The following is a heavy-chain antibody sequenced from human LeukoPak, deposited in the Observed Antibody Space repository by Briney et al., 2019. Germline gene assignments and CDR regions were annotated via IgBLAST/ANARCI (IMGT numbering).Heavy chain of an antibody. CDR3: ARDRGGDYGDYNRDFDY. D-gene: IGHD4-17*01. Sequence: PGGSLRLSCAASGFTFSSYSMNWVRQAPGKGLEWVSYISSSSSTIYYADSVKGRFTISRDNAKNSLYLQMNSLRAEDTAVYYCARDRGGDYGDYNRDFDYWGQGTLVTVSS. V-gene: IGHV3-48*01. J-gene: IGHJ4*02. CDR2: ISSSSSTI. CDR1: GFTFSSYS.